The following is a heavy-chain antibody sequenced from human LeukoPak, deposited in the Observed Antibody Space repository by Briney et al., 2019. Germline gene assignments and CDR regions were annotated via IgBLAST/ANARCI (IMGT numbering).Heavy chain of an antibody. V-gene: IGHV3-7*01. J-gene: IGHJ4*02. CDR3: ARRKTSTISWSAFDY. CDR2: INQDGSEK. Sequence: PGGSLRLSCAASGFTFSNYWLSWVRQAPGKGLQWVANINQDGSEKYYLDSVKGRFTISRDNAENSLYLQMNSLRAEDTAVYYCARRKTSTISWSAFDYWGQGLLVTVS. D-gene: IGHD6-13*01. CDR1: GFTFSNYW.